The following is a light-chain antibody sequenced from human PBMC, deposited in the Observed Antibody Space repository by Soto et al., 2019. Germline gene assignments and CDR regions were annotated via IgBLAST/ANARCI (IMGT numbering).Light chain of an antibody. CDR1: SSDVGGYNY. V-gene: IGLV2-14*01. J-gene: IGLJ7*01. Sequence: QSVLTQPASVSGSPGQSITISCTGTSSDVGGYNYVSWYQQHPGRAPKLMIYDVSGRPSGVSNRFSGSKSGSTASLTISGLQAEDEADYYCSSYTSSNTQVFGGGTQLTVL. CDR3: SSYTSSNTQV. CDR2: DVS.